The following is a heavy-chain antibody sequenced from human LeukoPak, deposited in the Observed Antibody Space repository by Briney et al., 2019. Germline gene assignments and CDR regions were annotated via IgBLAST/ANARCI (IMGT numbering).Heavy chain of an antibody. CDR3: ARDHRDSENFDY. V-gene: IGHV3-30*19. D-gene: IGHD1-14*01. Sequence: GGSLRLSCAASGFTFSSYGMHWVRQAPGKGLEWVAVISYDGSNKYYADSVKGRFTISRDNSKNTLYLQMNSLRAEDTAVYYCARDHRDSENFDYWGQGTLVTVSS. J-gene: IGHJ4*02. CDR1: GFTFSSYG. CDR2: ISYDGSNK.